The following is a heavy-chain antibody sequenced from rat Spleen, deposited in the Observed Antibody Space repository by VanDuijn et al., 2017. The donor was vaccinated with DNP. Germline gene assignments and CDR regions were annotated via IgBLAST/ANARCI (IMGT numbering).Heavy chain of an antibody. CDR3: ARDHPWGWFAY. Sequence: VQLVESGGDLVQPSQTLSLTCTVSGFSLTSYGVSWVRQPPGKGLEWIVAISSGGSSYYNSALKSRLSISRDTSKSQVFLKMNSLQTEDTATYYCARDHPWGWFAYWGQGTLVTVSS. J-gene: IGHJ3*01. V-gene: IGHV2S12*01. D-gene: IGHD1-7*01. CDR2: ISSGGSS. CDR1: GFSLTSYG.